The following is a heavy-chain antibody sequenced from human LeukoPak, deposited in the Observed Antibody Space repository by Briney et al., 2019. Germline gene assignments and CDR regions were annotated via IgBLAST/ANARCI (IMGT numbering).Heavy chain of an antibody. CDR1: RGSMSDYY. D-gene: IGHD2-21*01. CDR3: ARIRCSPGDDSCYNY. V-gene: IGHV4-4*07. CDR2: IHFSGST. J-gene: IGHJ4*02. Sequence: SETLSLTCTVSRGSMSDYYWSWIRQSAGRGLEWIGRIHFSGSTNYNPSLKSRVTMSLDTSVNQLSLRLTSVTAADTAIYYCARIRCSPGDDSCYNYWGRGTLVTVSS.